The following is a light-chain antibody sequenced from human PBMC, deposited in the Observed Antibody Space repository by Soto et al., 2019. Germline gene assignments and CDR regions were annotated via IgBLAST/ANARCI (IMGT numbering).Light chain of an antibody. J-gene: IGKJ1*01. CDR1: QSLLRGDGYNY. Sequence: EIVMTQSPLSLPVTPGEPASISCTSSQSLLRGDGYNYLECYLQKPGHSPQLLIYLGSNRASGVPDRFSGSGSGTDFTLRISSVEAGDVGVYYCMQALQTPLTFGQGTKVDIK. CDR3: MQALQTPLT. V-gene: IGKV2-28*01. CDR2: LGS.